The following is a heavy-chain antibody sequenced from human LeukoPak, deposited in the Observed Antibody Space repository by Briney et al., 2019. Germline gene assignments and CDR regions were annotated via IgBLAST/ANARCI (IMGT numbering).Heavy chain of an antibody. Sequence: ASVKVSCKASGYTFTGYYIHWVRQAPGQGLEWMGWINPNTGGTNYAQKFQGCVTVTRDTSINTAYMELSRLRSDDTAVYYCARVQQDCQTSLGALRCAFDIWGQGTMVTVSS. CDR3: ARVQQDCQTSLGALRCAFDI. D-gene: IGHD3-16*01. CDR2: INPNTGGT. CDR1: GYTFTGYY. V-gene: IGHV1-2*04. J-gene: IGHJ3*02.